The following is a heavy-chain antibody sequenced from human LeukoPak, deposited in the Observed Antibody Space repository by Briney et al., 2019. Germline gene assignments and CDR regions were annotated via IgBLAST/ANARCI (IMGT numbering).Heavy chain of an antibody. Sequence: PSETLSLTCTVSGGSISSYYWSWIRQPPGKGLEWIGYIYYSGSTNYNPSLKSRVTISVDTSKNQSSLKLSSVTAADTAVYYCARDSVAVAGTSGSYYYYGMDVWGQGTTVTVSS. J-gene: IGHJ6*02. V-gene: IGHV4-59*01. CDR3: ARDSVAVAGTSGSYYYYGMDV. CDR2: IYYSGST. CDR1: GGSISSYY. D-gene: IGHD6-19*01.